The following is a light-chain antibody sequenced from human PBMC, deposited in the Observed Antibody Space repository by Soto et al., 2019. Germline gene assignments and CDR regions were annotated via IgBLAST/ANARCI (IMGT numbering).Light chain of an antibody. Sequence: DIQRTQSPSTLSASVGDRVTISCRASQRIQTWLAWYQQRPGKAPNLLIFDASDLASGVSSRFSGSGSGAEFTLTISSLQADDFATYYCQQYESYPYTFGRGTRLEIK. V-gene: IGKV1-5*01. J-gene: IGKJ2*01. CDR2: DAS. CDR1: QRIQTW. CDR3: QQYESYPYT.